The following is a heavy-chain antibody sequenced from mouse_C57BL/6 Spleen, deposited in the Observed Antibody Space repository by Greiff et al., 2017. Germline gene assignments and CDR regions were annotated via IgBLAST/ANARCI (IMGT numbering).Heavy chain of an antibody. J-gene: IGHJ1*03. CDR1: GYTFTSYW. V-gene: IGHV1-72*01. CDR3: ASSDDGYLWYFDV. D-gene: IGHD2-3*01. Sequence: QSCKASGYTFTSYWMHWVKQRPGRGLEWIGRIDPNSGGTKYNEKFKSKATLTVDKPSSTAYMQLSSLTSEDSAVYYCASSDDGYLWYFDVWGTGTTVTVSS. CDR2: IDPNSGGT.